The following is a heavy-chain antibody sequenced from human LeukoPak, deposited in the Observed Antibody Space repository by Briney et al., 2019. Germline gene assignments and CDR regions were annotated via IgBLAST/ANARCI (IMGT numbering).Heavy chain of an antibody. CDR1: GFIFSSYS. Sequence: GGSLRLSCAASGFIFSSYSMSWVRQAPGKGLEWVSVITGSGGNTYYADSVKGRFTISRDNSKNTLNLQMNSLRAEDTAVYYCAKDPYAGSSYFPEPFDYWGQGTLVVVSS. V-gene: IGHV3-23*01. CDR3: AKDPYAGSSYFPEPFDY. CDR2: ITGSGGNT. J-gene: IGHJ4*02. D-gene: IGHD1-26*01.